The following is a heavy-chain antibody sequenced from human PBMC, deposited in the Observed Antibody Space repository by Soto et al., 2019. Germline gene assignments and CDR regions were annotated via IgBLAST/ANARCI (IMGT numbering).Heavy chain of an antibody. D-gene: IGHD2-2*02. Sequence: GSLRLACAASGXTFSSYGMHWVRQAPGKGLEWVAVISYDGSNKYYADYVKGLFTISRDNSKNTLYLQMNSLRAEDTAVYYCAKARYRAPDYWGQGTLVTVSS. J-gene: IGHJ4*02. CDR1: GXTFSSYG. CDR2: ISYDGSNK. V-gene: IGHV3-30*18. CDR3: AKARYRAPDY.